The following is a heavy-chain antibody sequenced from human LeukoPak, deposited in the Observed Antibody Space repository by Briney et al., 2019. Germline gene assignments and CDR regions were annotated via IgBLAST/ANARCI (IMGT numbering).Heavy chain of an antibody. V-gene: IGHV4-39*01. CDR1: GGSISSSSYY. Sequence: PSETLSLTCTVSGGSISSSSYYWGWIRQPPGKGLEWIGSIYYSGSTYYNPSLKSRVTISVDTSKNQFSLKLSSVTAAGTAVYYCARQEGSQNFDHWGQGTLVTVSS. J-gene: IGHJ4*02. CDR2: IYYSGST. CDR3: ARQEGSQNFDH.